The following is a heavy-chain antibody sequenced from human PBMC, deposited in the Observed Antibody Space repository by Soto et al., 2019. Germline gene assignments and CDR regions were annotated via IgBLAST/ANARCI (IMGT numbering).Heavy chain of an antibody. CDR1: GYTFTSHD. CDR2: MNPNSGNT. Sequence: QVQLVQSGAEVKKSGASVKVSCKASGYTFTSHDINWVRQATGQGLEWMGWMNPNSGNTGYAQKFQGRVTMTRNTSISTAYMELSSLRSEDTAVYYCSRWDYGDYARFDYWGQGTLVTVSS. V-gene: IGHV1-8*01. D-gene: IGHD4-17*01. CDR3: SRWDYGDYARFDY. J-gene: IGHJ4*02.